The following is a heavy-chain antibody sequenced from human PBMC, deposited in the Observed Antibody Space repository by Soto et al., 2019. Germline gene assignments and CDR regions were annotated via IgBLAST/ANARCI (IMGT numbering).Heavy chain of an antibody. D-gene: IGHD2-21*02. CDR2: IHGGGSGS. V-gene: IGHV3-74*01. CDR1: GFTLSNHW. Sequence: PEGSRRLSCAASGFTLSNHWLHWVRQAPGRGLVWVSSIHGGGSGSSYADSLKCRFTSTSDIAENTLCLQMIGLRGEDSAIYYCVRGTRDCRGMDYWGRVTLITVSS. J-gene: IGHJ4*02. CDR3: VRGTRDCRGMDY.